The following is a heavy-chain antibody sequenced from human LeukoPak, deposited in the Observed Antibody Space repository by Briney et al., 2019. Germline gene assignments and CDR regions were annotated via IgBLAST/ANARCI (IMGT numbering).Heavy chain of an antibody. CDR1: GFTFSSYW. Sequence: GGALRLSCAGSGFTFSSYWMHWVRQAPGKGLVWVSHINTVASRTDYADSVKSRFTISRDNAKNTVYLQMNSLRAEDTALYYCVRLGYCSGGRCFGMDVWGQGTTVTVSS. D-gene: IGHD2-15*01. CDR2: INTVASRT. J-gene: IGHJ6*02. V-gene: IGHV3-74*01. CDR3: VRLGYCSGGRCFGMDV.